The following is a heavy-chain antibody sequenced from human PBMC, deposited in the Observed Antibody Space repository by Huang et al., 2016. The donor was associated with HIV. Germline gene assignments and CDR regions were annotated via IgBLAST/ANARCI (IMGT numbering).Heavy chain of an antibody. Sequence: QVQLVQSGAEVKKPGASVKVSCKVSGYTLTEVSMHWVRQAPGTGREWMGCVDPEDGETIYAQKFQGRVTMTEDTSTDTAYMELSSLRSEDTAVYYCATVYRRFRNHDSGDYYFDYWDQGTLVTVSS. D-gene: IGHD3-22*01. V-gene: IGHV1-24*01. CDR2: VDPEDGET. CDR3: ATVYRRFRNHDSGDYYFDY. J-gene: IGHJ4*02. CDR1: GYTLTEVS.